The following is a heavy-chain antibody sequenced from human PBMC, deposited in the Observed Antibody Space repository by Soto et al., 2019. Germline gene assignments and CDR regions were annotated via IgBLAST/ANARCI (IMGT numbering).Heavy chain of an antibody. V-gene: IGHV1-69*13. CDR1: GGTFSSYA. CDR2: IIPIFGTA. CDR3: ARSYYYDSSGYYRTGDAFDI. J-gene: IGHJ3*02. Sequence: ASVKVSCKASGGTFSSYAISWVRQAPGQGLEWMGGIIPIFGTANYAQKFQGRVTITADESTSTAYMELSSLRSEDTAVYYCARSYYYDSSGYYRTGDAFDIWGQGTMVTVSS. D-gene: IGHD3-22*01.